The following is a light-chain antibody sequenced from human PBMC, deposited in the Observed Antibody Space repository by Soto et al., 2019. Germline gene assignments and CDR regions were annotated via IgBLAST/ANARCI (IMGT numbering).Light chain of an antibody. Sequence: EIVMTQSPATLSVSPGERATLSCRASQSVSSNLAWYQQKPGQAPRLLIYGASTRATGIPARFSGSASGTDSTLTISSLQSEDFAVYYCQQYNNWPRTFGQGTKVEIK. V-gene: IGKV3-15*01. J-gene: IGKJ1*01. CDR3: QQYNNWPRT. CDR2: GAS. CDR1: QSVSSN.